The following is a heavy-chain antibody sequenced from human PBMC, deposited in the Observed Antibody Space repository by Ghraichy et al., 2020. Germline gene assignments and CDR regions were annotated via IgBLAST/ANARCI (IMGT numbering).Heavy chain of an antibody. CDR3: ARQSRLELPYYYYYMDV. V-gene: IGHV4-59*08. J-gene: IGHJ6*03. D-gene: IGHD1-26*01. CDR1: GGSISSYY. Sequence: SQTLSLTCTVSGGSISSYYWSWIRQPPGKGLEWIGYIYYSGSTNYNPSLKSRVTISVDTSKNQFSLKLSPVTAADTAVYYCARQSRLELPYYYYYMDVWGKGTTVTVSS. CDR2: IYYSGST.